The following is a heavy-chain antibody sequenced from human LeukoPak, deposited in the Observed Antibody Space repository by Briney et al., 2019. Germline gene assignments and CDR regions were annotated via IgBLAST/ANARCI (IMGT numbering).Heavy chain of an antibody. V-gene: IGHV4-34*01. CDR1: GESFSGYS. Sequence: PSETLSLTCVVYGESFSGYSWSWIRQPPGKGLEWIGEINQRRNTNYNPSLKSRVTISIDTSKNQFSLKLSSVTAADTAVYYCAREEKRYCSSTSCYTRWGQGTLVTVSS. J-gene: IGHJ4*02. CDR3: AREEKRYCSSTSCYTR. D-gene: IGHD2-2*02. CDR2: INQRRNT.